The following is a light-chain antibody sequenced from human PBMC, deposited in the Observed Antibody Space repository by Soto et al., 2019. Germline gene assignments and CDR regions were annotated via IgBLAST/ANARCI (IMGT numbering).Light chain of an antibody. CDR1: QDISSW. J-gene: IGKJ5*01. Sequence: DIQMTQSPSSLSASLGDVVSIXXRASQDISSWLAWYQQKPGKAPKVXIYAASSLQGGVPSRFSGSGSGTEFTLTISSLQPEDFATYYCQQASSFPPTFGQGTRLEIK. CDR2: AAS. CDR3: QQASSFPPT. V-gene: IGKV1-12*01.